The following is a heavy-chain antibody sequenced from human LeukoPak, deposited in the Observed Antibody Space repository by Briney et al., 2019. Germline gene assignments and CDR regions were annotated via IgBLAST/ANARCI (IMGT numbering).Heavy chain of an antibody. CDR3: ARTYYDFWSGYLFDP. Sequence: KTSETLSLTCAVYGGSFSGYYWSWIRQPPGKGLEWIGEINHSGSTNYNPSLKSRVTISVDTSKNQFSLKLSSVTAADTAVYYCARTYYDFWSGYLFDPWGQGTLVTVSS. D-gene: IGHD3-3*01. J-gene: IGHJ5*02. V-gene: IGHV4-34*01. CDR1: GGSFSGYY. CDR2: INHSGST.